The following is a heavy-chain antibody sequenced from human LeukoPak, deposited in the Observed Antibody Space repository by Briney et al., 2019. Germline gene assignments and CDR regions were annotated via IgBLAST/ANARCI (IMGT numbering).Heavy chain of an antibody. V-gene: IGHV7-4-1*02. J-gene: IGHJ4*02. CDR1: GGPFSSYA. D-gene: IGHD3-10*01. CDR2: INTNTGNP. CDR3: ARDISWFGESHAFDY. Sequence: GASVKVSCKASGGPFSSYAISWLRQAPGQGLEWMGWINTNTGNPTYAQGFTGRFVFSLDTSVSTAYLQISSLKAEDTAVYYCARDISWFGESHAFDYWGQGTLVTVSS.